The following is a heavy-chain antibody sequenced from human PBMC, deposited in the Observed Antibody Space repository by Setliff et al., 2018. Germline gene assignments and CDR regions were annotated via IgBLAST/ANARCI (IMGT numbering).Heavy chain of an antibody. CDR3: ARMTGFLYMDV. CDR2: IYTTWST. V-gene: IGHV4-4*08. CDR1: GASVSSHY. Sequence: PSEPLSLTCNVSGASVSSHYWDWIRQPPGKGLEWIGRIYTTWSTNYNPSLRSRVSISLDTSKSQFFLKLNSVTAADTAVYYCARMTGFLYMDVWGKGTPVTVSS. D-gene: IGHD3-3*01. J-gene: IGHJ6*03.